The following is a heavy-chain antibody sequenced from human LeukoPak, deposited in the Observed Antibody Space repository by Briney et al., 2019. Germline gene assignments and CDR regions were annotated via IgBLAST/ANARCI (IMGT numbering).Heavy chain of an antibody. Sequence: PGGSLRLSCAASGFTVSSNYVSWVRQAPGKGLEWVSVIYSGGSTYYADSVKGRFTISRDNSKNTLYLQMNSLRAEDTAVYYCARTPLGGSYHTIDYWGQGTLVTVSS. V-gene: IGHV3-66*02. CDR1: GFTVSSNY. CDR2: IYSGGST. D-gene: IGHD1-26*01. J-gene: IGHJ4*02. CDR3: ARTPLGGSYHTIDY.